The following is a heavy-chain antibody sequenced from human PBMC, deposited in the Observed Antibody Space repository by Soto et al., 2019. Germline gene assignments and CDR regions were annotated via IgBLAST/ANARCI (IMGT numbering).Heavy chain of an antibody. V-gene: IGHV3-11*01. D-gene: IGHD3-10*01. J-gene: IGHJ6*03. CDR2: ISSSGSTI. Sequence: GGSLRLSCAASGFTFSDYYMSWIRQAPGKGLEWVSYISSSGSTIYYADSVKGRFTISRDNAKNSLYLQMNSLRAEDTAVYYCAREVEGLLWFGRNYYYYMDVWGKGTTVTVSS. CDR1: GFTFSDYY. CDR3: AREVEGLLWFGRNYYYYMDV.